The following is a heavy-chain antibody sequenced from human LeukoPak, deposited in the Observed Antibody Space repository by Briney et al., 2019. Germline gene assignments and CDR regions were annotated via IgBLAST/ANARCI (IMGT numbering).Heavy chain of an antibody. CDR3: AIQGYYGSVNWFDP. CDR1: GGTFSSYA. D-gene: IGHD3-10*01. Sequence: GSSVKVSCKASGGTFSSYAISWVRQAPGQGLEWMGGIIPIFGTANYAQKFQGRVTITADESTSTAYMELSSLRSEDTAVYYCAIQGYYGSVNWFDPWGQGTLVTVSS. V-gene: IGHV1-69*01. CDR2: IIPIFGTA. J-gene: IGHJ5*02.